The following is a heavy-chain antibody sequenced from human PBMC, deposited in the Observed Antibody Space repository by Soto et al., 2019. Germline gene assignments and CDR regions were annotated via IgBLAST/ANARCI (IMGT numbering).Heavy chain of an antibody. D-gene: IGHD4-17*01. J-gene: IGHJ3*02. CDR3: ARGRSDYGVPRHAFDI. CDR2: IIPILGIA. V-gene: IGHV1-69*02. Sequence: QVQLVQSGAEVKKPGSSVKVSCKASGGTFSSYTISWVRQAPGQGLEWMGRIIPILGIANYAQKFQGRVTIPADKSTSTAYLELSRLRSEDTAVYYCARGRSDYGVPRHAFDIWGQGTMVTVSS. CDR1: GGTFSSYT.